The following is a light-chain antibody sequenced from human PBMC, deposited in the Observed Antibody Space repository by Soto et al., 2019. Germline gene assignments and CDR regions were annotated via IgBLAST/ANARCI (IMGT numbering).Light chain of an antibody. CDR2: TAV. CDR1: QTVNGNQ. J-gene: IGKJ1*01. CDR3: QQYGTSPWT. Sequence: EIVLTQSPGTLSLSPGERATLSCRASQTVNGNQLAWYQHRLGQPPRLLIHTAVGRAAGIPDKFSGSGSGTDFALTISRLKPEDFAVYHCQQYGTSPWTFGQGTKVEIK. V-gene: IGKV3-20*01.